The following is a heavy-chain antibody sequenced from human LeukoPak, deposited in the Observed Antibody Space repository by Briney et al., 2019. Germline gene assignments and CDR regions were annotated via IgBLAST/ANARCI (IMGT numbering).Heavy chain of an antibody. Sequence: ASVKVSCKVSGYTLTELSMHWVRQAPGKGLEWMGGFDPGDGETIYAQKFQGRVTMTEDTSTDTAYMELSSLRSEDTAVYYCATRVGYDSKNWFDPWGQGTLVTVSS. V-gene: IGHV1-24*01. CDR1: GYTLTELS. D-gene: IGHD5-12*01. CDR3: ATRVGYDSKNWFDP. CDR2: FDPGDGET. J-gene: IGHJ5*02.